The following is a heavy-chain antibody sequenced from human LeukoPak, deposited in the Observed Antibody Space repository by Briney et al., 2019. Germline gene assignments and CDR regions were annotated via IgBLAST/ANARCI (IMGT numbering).Heavy chain of an antibody. CDR1: GFTFSSYG. J-gene: IGHJ4*02. V-gene: IGHV3-30*02. D-gene: IGHD5-18*01. Sequence: PGGSLRLSCAASGFTFSSYGMQWVRQAPGKGLEWVAFIRYDGSNKYYADSVKGRFTISRDNSKNTLYLQMNSLRAEDTAVYYCAKVAPGYTYGAHFDYWGQGTLVTVSS. CDR3: AKVAPGYTYGAHFDY. CDR2: IRYDGSNK.